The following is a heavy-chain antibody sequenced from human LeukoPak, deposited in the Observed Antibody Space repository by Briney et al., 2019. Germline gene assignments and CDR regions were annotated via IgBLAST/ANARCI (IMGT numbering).Heavy chain of an antibody. J-gene: IGHJ4*02. CDR2: IYHSGST. D-gene: IGHD3-22*01. CDR1: GGSISSGGYS. V-gene: IGHV4-30-2*01. CDR3: ASYSYYYDSSGYFDY. Sequence: SETLSLTCAVSGGSISSGGYSWSWIRQPPGKGLEWIGYIYHSGSTYYNPSLKSRVTISVDRSKNQFSLKLSSVTAADTAVYYCASYSYYYDSSGYFDYWGQGTLVTVSS.